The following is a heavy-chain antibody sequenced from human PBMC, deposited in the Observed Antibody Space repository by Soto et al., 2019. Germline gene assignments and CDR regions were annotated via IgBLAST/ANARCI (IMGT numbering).Heavy chain of an antibody. Sequence: GESLKISCKGSGYRFTSYWIGWVRQMPGKGLEWVGIIYPGDSDARYSPSFQGQVTISVDKSNNTAYLHWSRLKAPDTAIYYCARQSDYSGAYWPYWGQGTVVTVSS. CDR3: ARQSDYSGAYWPY. CDR2: IYPGDSDA. V-gene: IGHV5-51*01. CDR1: GYRFTSYW. D-gene: IGHD1-26*01. J-gene: IGHJ4*02.